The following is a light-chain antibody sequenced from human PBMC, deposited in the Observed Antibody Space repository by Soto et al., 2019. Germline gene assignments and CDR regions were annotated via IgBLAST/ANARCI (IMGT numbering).Light chain of an antibody. CDR3: SSYTSTSTYV. Sequence: ALTQPASVSGSPGQSITISCTGTITDVGGYNFVSWYQQHPGKAPQLMIYEVSNRPSGVSNRFSGSKSGNTASLTISGLQAEDEADHYRSSYTSTSTYVFGTGTKVTVL. V-gene: IGLV2-14*01. CDR2: EVS. J-gene: IGLJ1*01. CDR1: ITDVGGYNF.